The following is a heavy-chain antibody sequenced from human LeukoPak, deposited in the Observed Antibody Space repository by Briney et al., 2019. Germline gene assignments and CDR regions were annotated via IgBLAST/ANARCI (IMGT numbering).Heavy chain of an antibody. D-gene: IGHD6-13*01. CDR1: IFTFNTYA. V-gene: IGHV3-30*04. J-gene: IGHJ4*02. CDR3: ATEARHITAVAFDY. CDR2: ISPDGSKK. Sequence: AGGSLRLSCAASIFTFNTYAMHWVRQAPGKGLEWVAVISPDGSKKYFADSVKGRFTFSRDNSKNTLYLQMNSLRPEDTAVYYCATEARHITAVAFDYWGQGTLVTVSS.